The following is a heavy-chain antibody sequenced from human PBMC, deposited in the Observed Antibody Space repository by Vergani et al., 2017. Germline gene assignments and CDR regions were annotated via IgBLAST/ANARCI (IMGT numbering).Heavy chain of an antibody. CDR3: ARGDYYDSSGYPNHSYYYYGMDV. D-gene: IGHD3-22*01. Sequence: QVQLQESGPGLVKPSETLSLTCTVSGGSISSYYWSWIRQPPGKGLEWIGYIYYSGSTNYNPSLKSRVTISVDTSKNQFSLKLSSVTAADTAVYYCARGDYYDSSGYPNHSYYYYGMDVWGQGTTVTVSS. CDR1: GGSISSYY. CDR2: IYYSGST. J-gene: IGHJ6*02. V-gene: IGHV4-59*01.